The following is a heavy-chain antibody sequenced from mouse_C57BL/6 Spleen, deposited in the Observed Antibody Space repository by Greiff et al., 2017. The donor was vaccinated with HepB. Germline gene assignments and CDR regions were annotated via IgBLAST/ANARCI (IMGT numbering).Heavy chain of an antibody. Sequence: QVQLKQPGAELVKPGASVKMSCKASGYTFTSYWITWVKQRPGQGLEWIGDIYPGSGSTNYNEKFKSKATLTVDTSSSTAYMQLSSLTSEDSAVYYCARDAERLTGDYFDYWGQGTTLTVSS. CDR2: IYPGSGST. CDR3: ARDAERLTGDYFDY. CDR1: GYTFTSYW. D-gene: IGHD4-1*01. J-gene: IGHJ2*01. V-gene: IGHV1-55*01.